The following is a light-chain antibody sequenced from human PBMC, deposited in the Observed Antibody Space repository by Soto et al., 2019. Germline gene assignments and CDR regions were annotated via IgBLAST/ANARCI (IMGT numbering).Light chain of an antibody. Sequence: DIQMTQSPSSVSASVGDRVTITCRASQGISSWLAWYQQKPEKAPKLVIYDASSLQSGVPSRFSGSGFGKDFTLTISTPPPEDFATYYCQQANGSPLSFGGGTKVEI. V-gene: IGKV1-12*01. CDR2: DAS. CDR1: QGISSW. J-gene: IGKJ4*01. CDR3: QQANGSPLS.